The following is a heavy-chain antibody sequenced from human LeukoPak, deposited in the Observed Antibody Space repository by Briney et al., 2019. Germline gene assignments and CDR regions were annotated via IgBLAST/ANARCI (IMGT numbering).Heavy chain of an antibody. J-gene: IGHJ4*02. CDR1: GFTFSSYT. D-gene: IGHD3-22*01. V-gene: IGHV3-30*04. CDR3: ARDSYYDSSGYSYLFDY. CDR2: ISYDGSNK. Sequence: PGGSLRLSCAASGFTFSSYTMHWVRQAPGKGLEWVAVISYDGSNKYYADSVKGRFTISRDNSKNTLYLQMNSLRAEDAAVYYCARDSYYDSSGYSYLFDYWGQGTLVTVSS.